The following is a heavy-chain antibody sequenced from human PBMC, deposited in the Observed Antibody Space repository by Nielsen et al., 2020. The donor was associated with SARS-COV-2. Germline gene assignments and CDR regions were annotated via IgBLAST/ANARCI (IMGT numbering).Heavy chain of an antibody. D-gene: IGHD6-13*01. V-gene: IGHV3-23*01. CDR1: GFTFSAYA. J-gene: IGHJ4*02. CDR2: FSGRGGT. Sequence: GESLKISCTASGFTFSAYAMSWVRQAPGKGLEWVSAFSGRGGTHYAAFVKGRFTTSTDRSRTTLYLQMTSLRAEDTAIYYCARSTPYGTTWYGALDSWGQGTLVSVSS. CDR3: ARSTPYGTTWYGALDS.